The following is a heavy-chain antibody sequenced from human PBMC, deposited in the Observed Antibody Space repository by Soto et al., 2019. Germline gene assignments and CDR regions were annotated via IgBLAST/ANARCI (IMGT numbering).Heavy chain of an antibody. CDR3: ARGGLASILDY. D-gene: IGHD5-12*01. V-gene: IGHV1-18*01. J-gene: IGHJ4*02. CDR2: ISAYNVDT. Sequence: QVQLVQSGAEVKEPGASVKVSCKTSGYTFNTYGITWVRQTPGQGLEWLGWISAYNVDTNYAQKFQGRVTMTTDTATSTAHMELRRLSSDDAAVYYCARGGLASILDYLGKGTLVTVSS. CDR1: GYTFNTYG.